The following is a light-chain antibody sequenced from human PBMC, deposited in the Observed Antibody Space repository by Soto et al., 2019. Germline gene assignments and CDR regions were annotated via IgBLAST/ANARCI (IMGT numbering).Light chain of an antibody. CDR1: SSDVGGYNY. Sequence: QSVLTQPRSVSGSPGQSVTLSCTGTSSDVGGYNYVSWYQHHPGKAPKLMIYDVSKRPSGVPDRFSGSKSGNTASLTISGLQAEDEADYYCCSYAGSYTWVFGGGTKLTVL. V-gene: IGLV2-11*01. CDR2: DVS. J-gene: IGLJ3*02. CDR3: CSYAGSYTWV.